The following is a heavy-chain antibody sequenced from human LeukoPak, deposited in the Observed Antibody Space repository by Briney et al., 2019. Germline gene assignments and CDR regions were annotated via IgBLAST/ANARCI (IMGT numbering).Heavy chain of an antibody. D-gene: IGHD6-19*01. J-gene: IGHJ4*02. CDR3: ARVSGWYWFDN. CDR2: ISSNGRIT. CDR1: GFTFSSYA. V-gene: IGHV3-64*01. Sequence: GGSLRLSCAASGFTFSSYAMHWVRQAPGKGLEYVSAISSNGRITYYANSVKGRFTISRDNSRNTLYLQMGSLRDEDMAVYYCARVSGWYWFDNWGQGTLVTVSS.